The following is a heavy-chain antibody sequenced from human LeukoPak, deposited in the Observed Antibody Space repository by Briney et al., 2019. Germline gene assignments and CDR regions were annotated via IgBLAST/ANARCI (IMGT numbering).Heavy chain of an antibody. CDR3: ARDRLQLVPYY. V-gene: IGHV1-18*01. J-gene: IGHJ4*02. D-gene: IGHD6-13*01. CDR2: ISPYNDDT. Sequence: GASVKVSCKASGYTFTSYGINWVRQAPGQGLEWMGWISPYNDDTNYAQKFQGRVTMTTDTSTTTAYMELGSLRSDDTAVYYCARDRLQLVPYYWGQGTLVTVSS. CDR1: GYTFTSYG.